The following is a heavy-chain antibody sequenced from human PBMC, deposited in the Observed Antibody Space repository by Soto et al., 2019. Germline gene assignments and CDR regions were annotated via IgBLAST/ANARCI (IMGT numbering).Heavy chain of an antibody. CDR1: GFTFEDYA. J-gene: IGHJ4*02. Sequence: GGSLRLSCAASGFTFEDYAMHWVRQAPGKGLEWVSGISWNSGSIGYADSVKGRFTISRDNAKNSLYLQMNSLRAEDTALYYCAKDEEANGGLADYWGQGTLVTVSS. V-gene: IGHV3-9*01. CDR3: AKDEEANGGLADY. D-gene: IGHD3-16*01. CDR2: ISWNSGSI.